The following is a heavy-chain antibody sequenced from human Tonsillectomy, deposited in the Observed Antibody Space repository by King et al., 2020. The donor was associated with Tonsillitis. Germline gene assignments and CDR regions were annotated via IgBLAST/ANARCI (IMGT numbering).Heavy chain of an antibody. V-gene: IGHV3-23*04. J-gene: IGHJ4*02. CDR1: GFTFSRYA. CDR2: IRGRCGST. CDR3: AKASSNYDILTGYYYFDY. Sequence: VQLVESGGGLVQPGGSLRLSCSASGFTFSRYALSWVRQAPGKGLDGVAAIRGRCGSTYYADSVKGRFTIARDNSKNTLYLQMNSLRAEDTAVYYCAKASSNYDILTGYYYFDYWGQGTLVTVSS. D-gene: IGHD3-9*01.